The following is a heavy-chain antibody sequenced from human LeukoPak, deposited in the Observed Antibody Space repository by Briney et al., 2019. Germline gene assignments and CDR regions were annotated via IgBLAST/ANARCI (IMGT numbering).Heavy chain of an antibody. Sequence: SSETLSLTCTVSGGSISSYYWSWIRQPPGKGLEWIGYIYYSGSTNYNPSLKSRVTISVDTSKNQFSLKLSSVTAADTAVYYCARANLAAAGTRSFDNWGQGTMVTVSS. D-gene: IGHD6-13*01. CDR3: ARANLAAAGTRSFDN. V-gene: IGHV4-59*08. J-gene: IGHJ3*02. CDR1: GGSISSYY. CDR2: IYYSGST.